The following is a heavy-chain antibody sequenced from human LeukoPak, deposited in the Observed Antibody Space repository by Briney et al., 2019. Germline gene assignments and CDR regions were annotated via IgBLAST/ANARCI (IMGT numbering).Heavy chain of an antibody. V-gene: IGHV1-8*03. D-gene: IGHD3-10*01. CDR2: VKPYNDKT. CDR3: ARGRRLRGVTSRPIYYYYYMDV. Sequence: ASVKLSCKASGYTFNTFDINWVRQATGQRPEWMGWVKPYNDKTVYAPKFQGRVSISSNNSINTAYMEFSGLKSDDTAVYYCARGRRLRGVTSRPIYYYYYMDVWGGGTTVTVSS. J-gene: IGHJ6*03. CDR1: GYTFNTFD.